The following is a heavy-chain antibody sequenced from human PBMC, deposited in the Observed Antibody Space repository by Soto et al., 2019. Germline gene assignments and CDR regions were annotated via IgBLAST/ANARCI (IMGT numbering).Heavy chain of an antibody. D-gene: IGHD3-10*01. CDR1: GYAFTSYD. CDR2: MNPNSAHT. J-gene: IGHJ6*01. V-gene: IGHV1-8*01. Sequence: GAAVKASCKAPGYAFTSYDINWVAQATGQGLELMGWMNPNSAHTGYAQKFQGGVSMTSNTSIRTAFLELSSMSSEDTAVYCCASGCASNRVDRGVHAFWAQGTTDT. CDR3: ASGCASNRVDRGVHAF.